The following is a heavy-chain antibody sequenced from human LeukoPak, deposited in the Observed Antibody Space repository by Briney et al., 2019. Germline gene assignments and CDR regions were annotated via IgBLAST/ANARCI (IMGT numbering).Heavy chain of an antibody. CDR2: ISYDGSNK. V-gene: IGHV3-30-3*01. J-gene: IGHJ4*02. Sequence: GGSLRLSCAASGFTFSSYAMHWVRQAPGKGLEWVAVISYDGSNKYYADSVKGRFTISRDNSKNTLYLQMNSLRAEDTAVYYCARSMAGGAMTRHDYWGQGTLVTVSS. CDR1: GFTFSSYA. CDR3: ARSMAGGAMTRHDY. D-gene: IGHD3-16*01.